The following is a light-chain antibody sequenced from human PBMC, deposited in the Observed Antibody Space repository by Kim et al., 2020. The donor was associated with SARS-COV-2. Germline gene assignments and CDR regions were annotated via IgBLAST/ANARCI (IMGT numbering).Light chain of an antibody. CDR3: SSYTSSSTWV. V-gene: IGLV2-14*04. Sequence: GQSITISCTGTSSGVGGYNYVSWYQQHPGKAPKRLIYDVSKRPSVVSHRFSGSKSGSTASLTISGLQAEDEADYYCSSYTSSSTWVFGGGTKLTVL. J-gene: IGLJ3*02. CDR2: DVS. CDR1: SSGVGGYNY.